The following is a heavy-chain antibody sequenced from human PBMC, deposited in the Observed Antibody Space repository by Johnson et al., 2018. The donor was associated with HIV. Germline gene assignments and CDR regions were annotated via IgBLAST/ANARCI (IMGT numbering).Heavy chain of an antibody. CDR1: GLTFSNYG. CDR3: AVLCSGCADAFDM. V-gene: IGHV3-30*03. J-gene: IGHJ3*02. D-gene: IGHD3-16*01. CDR2: MSYDGSNK. Sequence: QVQLVESGGGVVQPGRSLRLSCAVSGLTFSNYGMHWVRQAPGKGLEWVAVMSYDGSNKYYTDSVKGRFTISRDNSKNTLYLQMNSLRAEDRAVYYCAVLCSGCADAFDMWGQGTMVTVS.